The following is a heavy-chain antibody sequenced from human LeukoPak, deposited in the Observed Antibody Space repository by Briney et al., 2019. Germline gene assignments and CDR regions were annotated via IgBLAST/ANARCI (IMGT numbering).Heavy chain of an antibody. CDR2: INHSGST. CDR3: ARVSCSSTSCPRRDALDV. V-gene: IGHV4-34*01. Sequence: SETLSLTCAVYGGSFSGYYWSWIRQPPGKGLEWIGEINHSGSTNYNPSLKSRVTISVDTSKNQFSLKLSSVTAADTAVYYCARVSCSSTSCPRRDALDVWGQGTMVTVSS. J-gene: IGHJ3*01. CDR1: GGSFSGYY. D-gene: IGHD2-2*01.